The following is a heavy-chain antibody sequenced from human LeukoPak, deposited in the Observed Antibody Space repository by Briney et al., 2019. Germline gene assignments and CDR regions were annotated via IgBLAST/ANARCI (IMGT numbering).Heavy chain of an antibody. CDR1: GGSISSYY. Sequence: PSETLSLTCTVSGGSISSYYWGWIRQPPGKGLEWIGSIYYSGSTYYNPSLKSRVTISVDTSKNQFSLKLSSVTAADTAVYYCARSTITMVRGVDNWFDPWGQGTLVTVSS. CDR2: IYYSGST. CDR3: ARSTITMVRGVDNWFDP. J-gene: IGHJ5*02. V-gene: IGHV4-39*01. D-gene: IGHD3-10*01.